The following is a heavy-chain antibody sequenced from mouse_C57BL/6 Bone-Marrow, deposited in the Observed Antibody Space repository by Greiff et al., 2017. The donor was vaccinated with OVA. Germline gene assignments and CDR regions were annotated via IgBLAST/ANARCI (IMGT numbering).Heavy chain of an antibody. Sequence: QVQLQQPGAELVRPGSSVKLSCKASGYTFTSYWMHWVKQRPIQGLEWIGNIDPSDSETNYNQKFKDKATLTVDKSSSTAYMQLSSLTSEDSAVYYCARSSVYYGNDFDVWGTGTTVTVSS. CDR3: ARSSVYYGNDFDV. D-gene: IGHD1-1*01. V-gene: IGHV1-52*01. CDR2: IDPSDSET. J-gene: IGHJ1*03. CDR1: GYTFTSYW.